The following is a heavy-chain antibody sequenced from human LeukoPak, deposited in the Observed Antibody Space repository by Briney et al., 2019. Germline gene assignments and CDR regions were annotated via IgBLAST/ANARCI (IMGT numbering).Heavy chain of an antibody. CDR1: GFTFSSYA. CDR3: AKDQTYKYGGPFDY. D-gene: IGHD3-16*01. Sequence: GGSLRLSCAASGFTFSSYAMSWVRQASGKGLEWVSGISGSGGSTYYADSVKGRFTISRDNSKNTLYLQMNSLRAEDTAVYYCAKDQTYKYGGPFDYWGQGTLVTASS. CDR2: ISGSGGST. V-gene: IGHV3-23*01. J-gene: IGHJ4*02.